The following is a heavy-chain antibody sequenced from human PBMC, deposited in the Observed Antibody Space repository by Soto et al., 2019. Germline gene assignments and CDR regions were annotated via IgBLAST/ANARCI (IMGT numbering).Heavy chain of an antibody. Sequence: SLRLSCAASGFTFSSYAMHWGRQAPGTGLEWVAVISYDGRDKYYPDSVKGRFTISRDNSKNTLYLQMNSLRAEDTAVYYCARSAGGSYPQYDYWGQGTLVTVSS. J-gene: IGHJ4*02. D-gene: IGHD1-26*01. CDR3: ARSAGGSYPQYDY. CDR2: ISYDGRDK. CDR1: GFTFSSYA. V-gene: IGHV3-30*04.